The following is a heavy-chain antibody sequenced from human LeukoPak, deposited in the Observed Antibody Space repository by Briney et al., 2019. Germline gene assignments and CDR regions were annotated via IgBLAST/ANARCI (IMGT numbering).Heavy chain of an antibody. CDR1: GYTFTSSD. Sequence: ASVKVSCKASGYTFTSSDINWVRQATGQGLEWMGWMNPNSGNTGYAQKFQGRVTMTRNTSTNTAYMELSSLRFEDTAVYYCARALHGGNGDWFDPWGQGTLVTVSS. CDR2: MNPNSGNT. CDR3: ARALHGGNGDWFDP. J-gene: IGHJ5*02. V-gene: IGHV1-8*01. D-gene: IGHD4-23*01.